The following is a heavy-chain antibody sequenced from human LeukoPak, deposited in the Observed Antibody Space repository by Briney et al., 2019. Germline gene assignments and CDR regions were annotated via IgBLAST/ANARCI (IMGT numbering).Heavy chain of an antibody. V-gene: IGHV3-48*03. D-gene: IGHD3-22*01. J-gene: IGHJ2*01. CDR1: GFTFSSYE. Sequence: GGSLRLSCAASGFTFSSYEMNWVRQAPGKELEWVSYIRTSGSTIYYADSVKGRFTISRDNAKNSLYLQMNSLRAEDTAVYYCARGDYYDSSGSHVSYFDLWSRGTLVTVSS. CDR2: IRTSGSTI. CDR3: ARGDYYDSSGSHVSYFDL.